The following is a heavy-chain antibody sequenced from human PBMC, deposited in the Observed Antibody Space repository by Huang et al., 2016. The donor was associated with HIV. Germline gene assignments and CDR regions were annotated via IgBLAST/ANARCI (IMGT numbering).Heavy chain of an antibody. CDR3: ASIDYYDTSGPQRGYFDN. D-gene: IGHD3-22*01. Sequence: QVQLVQSGAEVKKPGSSVKVSCKASGGTFSNFAIGWVRQAPGQGLEWMGRIIPICGTANDEQKCQGRVTITADESTTTAYMELSSLRSEDTAVYYCASIDYYDTSGPQRGYFDNWGQGALVTVSS. CDR2: IIPICGTA. V-gene: IGHV1-69*01. CDR1: GGTFSNFA. J-gene: IGHJ4*02.